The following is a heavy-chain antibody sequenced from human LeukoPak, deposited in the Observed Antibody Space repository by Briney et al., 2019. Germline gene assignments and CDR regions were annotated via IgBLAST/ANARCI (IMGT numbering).Heavy chain of an antibody. D-gene: IGHD3-3*01. Sequence: PGGSLRLSCAASGFTFSDYYMSWIRQAPGKGLEWVSYIDGSSSRINYADSVKGRFTIPRDNAKNPLFLQMNSLTVEDTAVYYCASRVAFDIWGLGTMVTVSS. CDR3: ASRVAFDI. V-gene: IGHV3-11*01. J-gene: IGHJ3*02. CDR1: GFTFSDYY. CDR2: IDGSSSRI.